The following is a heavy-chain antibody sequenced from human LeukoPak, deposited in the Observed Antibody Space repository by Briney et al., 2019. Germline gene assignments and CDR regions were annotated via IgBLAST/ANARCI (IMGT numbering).Heavy chain of an antibody. Sequence: GGSLRLSCAASGFTFSNAWMNWVRQAPGKGLEWVAVIWYDGSNKYYADSVKGRFTISRDNAKNSLYLQMNSLRVEDTAVYYCARDRGYGDYDYWGQGTLVTVSS. V-gene: IGHV3-33*08. CDR3: ARDRGYGDYDY. CDR2: IWYDGSNK. J-gene: IGHJ4*02. CDR1: GFTFSNAW. D-gene: IGHD4-17*01.